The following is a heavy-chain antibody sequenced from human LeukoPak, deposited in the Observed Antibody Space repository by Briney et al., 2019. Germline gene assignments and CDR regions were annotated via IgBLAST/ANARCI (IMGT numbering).Heavy chain of an antibody. J-gene: IGHJ4*02. D-gene: IGHD1-26*01. CDR2: IIPIFSTA. V-gene: IGHV1-69*13. Sequence: SVKVSCKASGFTLTNYDINWVRQAPGQGLEWMGGIIPIFSTANYAQKFQGRVTITADESTSTAYMELSSLRSEDTAVYYCAREGGLYFDYWGQGTLVTVSS. CDR1: GFTLTNYD. CDR3: AREGGLYFDY.